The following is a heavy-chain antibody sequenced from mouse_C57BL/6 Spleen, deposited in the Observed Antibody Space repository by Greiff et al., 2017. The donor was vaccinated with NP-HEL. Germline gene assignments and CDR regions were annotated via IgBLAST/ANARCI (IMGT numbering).Heavy chain of an antibody. D-gene: IGHD1-2*01. CDR2: IYPGSGST. J-gene: IGHJ2*01. Sequence: QVQLQQPGAELVKPGASVKMSCKASGYTFSSYWITWVKQRPGQGLEWIGDIYPGSGSTNYNEKFKSKATLTVDTSSSTAYMQLSSLTSEDSAVYYCARWGSTAPYYFDYWGQGTTLTVSS. V-gene: IGHV1-55*01. CDR1: GYTFSSYW. CDR3: ARWGSTAPYYFDY.